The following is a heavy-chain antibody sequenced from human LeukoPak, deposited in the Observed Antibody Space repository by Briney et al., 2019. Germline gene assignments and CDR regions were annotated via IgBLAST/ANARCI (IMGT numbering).Heavy chain of an antibody. J-gene: IGHJ4*02. D-gene: IGHD3-22*01. CDR3: ARGLNDYYDSSGKDY. CDR2: INPSGGRT. CDR1: GYTFTSYY. V-gene: IGHV1-46*01. Sequence: ASVKVSCKASGYTFTSYYMHWVRQAPGQGLEWMGIINPSGGRTSYAQKFQGRVTMTRDTSTSTVYMELSSLRSEDTAVYYCARGLNDYYDSSGKDYWGQGTLVTVSS.